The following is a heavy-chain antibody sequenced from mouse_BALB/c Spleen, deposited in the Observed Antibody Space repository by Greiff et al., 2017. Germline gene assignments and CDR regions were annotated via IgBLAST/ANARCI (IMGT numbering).Heavy chain of an antibody. V-gene: IGHV1-7*01. J-gene: IGHJ4*01. D-gene: IGHD2-10*01. Sequence: QVQLQQSGAELAKPGASVKMSCKASGYTFTSYWMHWVKQRPGQGLEWIGYINPSTGYTEYNQKFKDKATLTADKSSSTAYMQLSSLTSEDSAVYYCARTRAYYGNYGSAMDYWGQGTSVTVSS. CDR2: INPSTGYT. CDR3: ARTRAYYGNYGSAMDY. CDR1: GYTFTSYW.